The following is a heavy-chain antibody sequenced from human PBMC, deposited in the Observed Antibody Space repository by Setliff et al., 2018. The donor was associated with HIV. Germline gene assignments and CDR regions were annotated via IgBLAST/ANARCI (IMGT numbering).Heavy chain of an antibody. D-gene: IGHD1-26*01. J-gene: IGHJ3*01. V-gene: IGHV4-34*12. Sequence: PSETLSLTCAVYGGSFIGYYRSWIRQPPGKGLEWIGEVIHSGSTNYNPPLKSRVTISVDTSMNQFSLKLSSVTAADTAIYYCARHKEWETETTGEGGFDLRGQGTLVTVSS. CDR3: ARHKEWETETTGEGGFDL. CDR1: GGSFIGYY. CDR2: VIHSGST.